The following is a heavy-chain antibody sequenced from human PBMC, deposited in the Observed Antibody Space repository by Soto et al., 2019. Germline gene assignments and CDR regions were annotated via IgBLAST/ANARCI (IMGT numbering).Heavy chain of an antibody. D-gene: IGHD6-13*01. CDR3: AREGVSSTWYYYYAMDV. J-gene: IGHJ6*02. CDR2: ISYSGST. V-gene: IGHV4-59*01. Sequence: QVQLQESGPGLVKPSETLSLTCTVSGGSISSYYWNWIRQPPGKGLEWIGYISYSGSTNYNPSLKSRVTISVYTSKKQFSLKLSSVTAADTAVYYCAREGVSSTWYYYYAMDVWGQGTTVTVSS. CDR1: GGSISSYY.